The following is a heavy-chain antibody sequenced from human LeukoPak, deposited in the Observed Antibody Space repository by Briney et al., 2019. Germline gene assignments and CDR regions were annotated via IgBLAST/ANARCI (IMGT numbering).Heavy chain of an antibody. V-gene: IGHV3-21*01. D-gene: IGHD5-12*01. CDR3: ARFPNHVRYSGYDLAFDI. J-gene: IGHJ3*02. Sequence: GGSLRLSCAASGFTFSSYSMNWVRQAPGKGLEWVSSISSSSSYIYYADSVKGRFTISRDNAKNSLYLQMNSLRAEDTAVYYCARFPNHVRYSGYDLAFDIWGQGTMVTVSS. CDR1: GFTFSSYS. CDR2: ISSSSSYI.